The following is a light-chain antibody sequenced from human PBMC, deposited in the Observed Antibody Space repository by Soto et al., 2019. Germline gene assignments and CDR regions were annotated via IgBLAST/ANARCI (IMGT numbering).Light chain of an antibody. Sequence: EIVLTQSPGTLSLSPGERDTLSCRASQSVSSSYLAWYQQKPGQAPRLVTYDASNRATGISDRFSGSGSGTDFPLTISRLVPEDFAVYYCQHYGSSSPRTFGQGTKVEIK. V-gene: IGKV3-20*01. CDR3: QHYGSSSPRT. CDR2: DAS. CDR1: QSVSSSY. J-gene: IGKJ1*01.